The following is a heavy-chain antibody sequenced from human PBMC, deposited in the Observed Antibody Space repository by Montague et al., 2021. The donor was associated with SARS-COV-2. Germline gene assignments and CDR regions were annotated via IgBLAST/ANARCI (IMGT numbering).Heavy chain of an antibody. CDR1: GDSVSTNSGT. V-gene: IGHV6-1*01. Sequence: CAISGDSVSTNSGTWKWLRLAPSRGLEWLGRTYYRSEWYSDYSVSVKSRISINPDTSKNQFSLQLNSVTPEDTAVYYCARAERGSCGDGNCYQYFFNYWGQGTLVTVSS. J-gene: IGHJ4*02. D-gene: IGHD2-15*01. CDR2: TYYRSEWYS. CDR3: ARAERGSCGDGNCYQYFFNY.